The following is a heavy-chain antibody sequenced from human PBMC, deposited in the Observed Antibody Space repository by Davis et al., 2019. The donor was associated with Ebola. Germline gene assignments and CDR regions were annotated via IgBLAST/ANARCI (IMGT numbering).Heavy chain of an antibody. CDR3: TRYPYYYDSSGYYYIDY. CDR2: IRSKAYGGTT. J-gene: IGHJ4*02. Sequence: PGGSLRLSCAASGFTFSSYAMSWVRQAPGKGLEWVGFIRSKAYGGTTEYAASVKGRFTISRDDSKSIAYLQMNSLKTEDTAVYYCTRYPYYYDSSGYYYIDYWGQGTLVTVSS. D-gene: IGHD3-22*01. CDR1: GFTFSSYA. V-gene: IGHV3-49*04.